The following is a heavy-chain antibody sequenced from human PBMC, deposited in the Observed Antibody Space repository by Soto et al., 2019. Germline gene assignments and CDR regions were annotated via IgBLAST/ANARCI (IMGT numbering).Heavy chain of an antibody. Sequence: GGSLRLSCAASGFTVSSYGMHWVRQAPGKGLEWVAGIWYDGNSKYYEDSVKGRLTISRDNSKNTLYLEMNSLRGDDTAVYYCARENYYDTSGLDYWGQGTLVTVSS. J-gene: IGHJ4*02. CDR1: GFTVSSYG. V-gene: IGHV3-33*01. D-gene: IGHD3-22*01. CDR2: IWYDGNSK. CDR3: ARENYYDTSGLDY.